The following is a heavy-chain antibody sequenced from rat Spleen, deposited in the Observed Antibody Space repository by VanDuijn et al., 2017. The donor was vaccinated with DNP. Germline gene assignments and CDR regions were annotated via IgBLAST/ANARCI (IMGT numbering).Heavy chain of an antibody. CDR2: ISTGGGNT. Sequence: EVQLVESGGGLVRPGSSLRLSCAASGFIFSDYAMAWVRQSPKMGLEWVASISTGGGNTYYRDSGKGRFPISRDNAKNPQYLQMDSLRSEDTATYYCARRDWAFDYWGQGVMVTVSS. D-gene: IGHD5-1*01. CDR1: GFIFSDYA. CDR3: ARRDWAFDY. J-gene: IGHJ2*01. V-gene: IGHV5S13*01.